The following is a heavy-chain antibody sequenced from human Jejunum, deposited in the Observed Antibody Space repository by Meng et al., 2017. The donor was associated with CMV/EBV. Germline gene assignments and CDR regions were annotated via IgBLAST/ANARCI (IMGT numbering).Heavy chain of an antibody. Sequence: GYLFTNNWIGWVRQMPGKALEWMSIIYPGDSNTRYNPSFQGQFVISADKSISTAYLQWSGLKASDTAIYYCARHRGDGSNYYGDYWGQGTLVPSPQ. CDR3: ARHRGDGSNYYGDY. V-gene: IGHV5-51*01. CDR1: GYLFTNNW. D-gene: IGHD3-10*01. CDR2: IYPGDSNT. J-gene: IGHJ4*02.